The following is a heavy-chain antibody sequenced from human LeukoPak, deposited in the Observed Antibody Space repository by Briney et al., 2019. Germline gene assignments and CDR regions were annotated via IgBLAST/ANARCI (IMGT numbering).Heavy chain of an antibody. Sequence: GGSLRLSCAASGFTFSDYYMNWIRQAPGKGLEWVSYISISGSTMYYADSVKGRFTISRDNAKTSVFLQMNSLRGEDTAVYYCARGGRIAVAGSYYFDYWGQECLVTVSS. D-gene: IGHD6-19*01. CDR3: ARGGRIAVAGSYYFDY. CDR2: ISISGSTM. J-gene: IGHJ4*02. CDR1: GFTFSDYY. V-gene: IGHV3-11*04.